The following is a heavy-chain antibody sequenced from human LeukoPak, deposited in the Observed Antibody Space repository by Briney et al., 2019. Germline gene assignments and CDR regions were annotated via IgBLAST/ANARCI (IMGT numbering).Heavy chain of an antibody. D-gene: IGHD3-10*01. CDR3: ARDLAGFGEFVDY. CDR2: INPNSGGT. CDR1: GYTFTGYY. J-gene: IGHJ4*02. Sequence: ASVKVSCKASGYTFTGYYMHWVRQAPGQGLEWMGWINPNSGGTNYAQKFQGRVTMTRDTSISTAYMELSRLRSDDTAVYYCARDLAGFGEFVDYWGQGTLVTVSS. V-gene: IGHV1-2*02.